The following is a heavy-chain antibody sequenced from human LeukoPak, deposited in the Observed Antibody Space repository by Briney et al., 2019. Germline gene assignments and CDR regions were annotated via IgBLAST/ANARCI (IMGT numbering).Heavy chain of an antibody. CDR3: ASPLYSSGRDY. Sequence: PSETLSLTCAVSGYSISSGYYWSWIRQPPGKGLEWIGEINHSGSTNYNPSLKSRVTISVDTSKNQFSLKLSSVTAADTAVYYCASPLYSSGRDYWGQGTLVTVSS. D-gene: IGHD6-19*01. V-gene: IGHV4-34*01. CDR1: GYSISSGYY. CDR2: INHSGST. J-gene: IGHJ4*02.